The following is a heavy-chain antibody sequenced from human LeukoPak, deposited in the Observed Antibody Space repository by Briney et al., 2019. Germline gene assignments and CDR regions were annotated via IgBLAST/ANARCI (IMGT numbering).Heavy chain of an antibody. V-gene: IGHV1-8*03. D-gene: IGHD5-18*01. J-gene: IGHJ4*02. CDR2: MNPNSGNT. CDR3: ARVGGYSYGPDY. CDR1: GYTFTSYD. Sequence: ASVKVSCKAPGYTFTSYDINWVRQATGQGLEWMGWMNPNSGNTGYAQKFQGRVTITRNTSISTAYMELSSLRSEDTAVYYCARVGGYSYGPDYWGQGTLVTVSS.